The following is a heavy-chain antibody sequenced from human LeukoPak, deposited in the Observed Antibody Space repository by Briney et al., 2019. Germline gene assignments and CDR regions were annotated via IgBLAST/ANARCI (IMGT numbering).Heavy chain of an antibody. Sequence: SETLSLTCTVSGGSLSSGSYYWSWIRQPAGKGLEWIGRIYTSGSTNYNTSLKSRVTISVDTSKNQFTLKLSSVTAADTAVYYSARGHSRYYYGMDVWGQGTTVTVSS. CDR3: ARGHSRYYYGMDV. V-gene: IGHV4-61*02. CDR2: IYTSGST. J-gene: IGHJ6*01. CDR1: GGSLSSGSYY.